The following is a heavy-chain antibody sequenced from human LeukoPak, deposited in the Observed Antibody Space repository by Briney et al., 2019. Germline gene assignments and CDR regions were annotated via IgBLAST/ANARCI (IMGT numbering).Heavy chain of an antibody. CDR3: AKDRVAVGWFDP. J-gene: IGHJ5*02. Sequence: GGSLRLSCAASEFTFSSYAMSWVRQAPGKGLEWVSAISGSGGSTYYADSVKGRFTISRDNSKNTLYLQMNSLRAEDTAVYYCAKDRVAVGWFDPWGQGTLVTVSS. D-gene: IGHD6-19*01. V-gene: IGHV3-23*01. CDR1: EFTFSSYA. CDR2: ISGSGGST.